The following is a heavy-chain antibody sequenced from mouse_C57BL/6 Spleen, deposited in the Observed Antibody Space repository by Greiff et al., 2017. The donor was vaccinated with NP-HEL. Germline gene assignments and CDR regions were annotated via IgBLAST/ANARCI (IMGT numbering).Heavy chain of an antibody. J-gene: IGHJ4*01. V-gene: IGHV3-6*01. CDR2: ISYDGSN. CDR1: GYSITSGYY. CDR3: ARGGAGTLYYAMDY. Sequence: EVKLMESGPGLVKPSQSLSLTCSVTGYSITSGYYWNWIRQFPGNKLEWMGYISYDGSNNYNPSLKNRISITRDTSKNQFFLKLNSVTTEDTATYYCARGGAGTLYYAMDYWGQGTSVTVSS. D-gene: IGHD4-1*01.